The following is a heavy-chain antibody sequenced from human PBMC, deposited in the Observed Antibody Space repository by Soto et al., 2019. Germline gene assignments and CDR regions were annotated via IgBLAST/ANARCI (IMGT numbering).Heavy chain of an antibody. CDR3: ARGIHSSSWYNWFDP. CDR1: GGTFSSYA. V-gene: IGHV1-69*13. CDR2: IIPIFGTA. J-gene: IGHJ5*02. Sequence: SVKVSFKACGGTFSSYAISWLRQAPGQGLEWMGGIIPIFGTANYAQKFQGRVTITADESTSTAYMELSSLRSGDTAVYYCARGIHSSSWYNWFDPWGQGTLVTVSS. D-gene: IGHD6-13*01.